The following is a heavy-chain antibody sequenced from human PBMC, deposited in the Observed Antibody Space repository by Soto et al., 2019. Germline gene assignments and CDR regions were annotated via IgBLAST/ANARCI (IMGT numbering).Heavy chain of an antibody. CDR2: ISTYNGNT. CDR3: ARKDNGDYSSDY. V-gene: IGHV1-18*01. J-gene: IGHJ4*02. CDR1: GYTFASYG. Sequence: QVQLVQSGAEVKKPGASVKVSCKASGYTFASYGISWVRQAPGQGLEWMGWISTYNGNTNYAQKLQGRVTMTTDTSKITAYMERRSPRSDDTAVYYCARKDNGDYSSDYWGQGTLVTVSS. D-gene: IGHD2-21*02.